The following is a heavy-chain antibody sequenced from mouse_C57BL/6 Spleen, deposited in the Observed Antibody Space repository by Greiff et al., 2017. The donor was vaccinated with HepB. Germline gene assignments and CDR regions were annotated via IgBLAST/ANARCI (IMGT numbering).Heavy chain of an antibody. J-gene: IGHJ4*01. CDR2: INYDGSST. Sequence: EVKVVESEGGLVQPGSSMKLSCTASGFTFSDYYMAWVRQVPEKGLEWVANINYDGSSTYYLDSLKSRFIISRDNAKNILYLQMSSLKSEDTATYYCARGHYYAMDYWGQGTSVTVSS. CDR1: GFTFSDYY. CDR3: ARGHYYAMDY. V-gene: IGHV5-16*01.